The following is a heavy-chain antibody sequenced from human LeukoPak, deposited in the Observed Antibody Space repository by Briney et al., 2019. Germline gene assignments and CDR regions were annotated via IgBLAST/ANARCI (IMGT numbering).Heavy chain of an antibody. CDR2: INHSGST. Sequence: PSETLSLTCAVYGGSFSGYYWSWIRQPPGKGLEWIGEINHSGSTYYNPSLKSRVTISVDTSKNQFSLKLSSVTAADTAVYYCARVPPGLAAAGSYFFDSWGQGTLVTVSS. J-gene: IGHJ4*02. CDR3: ARVPPGLAAAGSYFFDS. V-gene: IGHV4-34*09. CDR1: GGSFSGYY. D-gene: IGHD6-13*01.